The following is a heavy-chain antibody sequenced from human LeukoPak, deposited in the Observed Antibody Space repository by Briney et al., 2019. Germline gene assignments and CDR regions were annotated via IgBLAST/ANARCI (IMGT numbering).Heavy chain of an antibody. CDR2: IIPIFGTA. CDR3: ARDSIAAAGDFDY. CDR1: GGTFSSYA. D-gene: IGHD6-13*01. V-gene: IGHV1-69*13. Sequence: ASVKVSCKASGGTFSSYAISWVRQAPGQGLEWMGGIIPIFGTANYAQKFQGRATITADESTSTAYMELSSLRSEDTAVYYCARDSIAAAGDFDYWGQGTLVTVSS. J-gene: IGHJ4*02.